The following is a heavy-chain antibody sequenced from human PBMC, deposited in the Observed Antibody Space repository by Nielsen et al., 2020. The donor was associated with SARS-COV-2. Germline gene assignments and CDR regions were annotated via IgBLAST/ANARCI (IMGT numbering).Heavy chain of an antibody. CDR1: GFTFDDYA. J-gene: IGHJ6*03. D-gene: IGHD2-2*01. V-gene: IGHV3-9*01. CDR3: AKRAIYYYYMDV. CDR2: ISWNSGSI. Sequence: GGSLRPSCAPSGFTFDDYAMHWVRQAPGKGLERVSGISWNSGSIGYADSVKGRFTISRDNAKNSLYLQMNSLRAEDTALYYCAKRAIYYYYMDVWGKGTTVTVSS.